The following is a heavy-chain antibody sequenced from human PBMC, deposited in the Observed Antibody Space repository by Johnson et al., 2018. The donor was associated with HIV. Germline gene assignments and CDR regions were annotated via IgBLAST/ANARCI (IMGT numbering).Heavy chain of an antibody. Sequence: QVQLVESGGGVVQPGRSLRLSCAASGFTFSNYGMHWVRQAPGKGLEWVAVVSYDGSYKDYADSVKGRFTISRDNSKNTLFLQMNCLRPEDTALYYCARDRPASSGYLGWIWGQGTMVTVSS. CDR1: GFTFSNYG. V-gene: IGHV3-30*03. J-gene: IGHJ3*02. CDR2: VSYDGSYK. CDR3: ARDRPASSGYLGWI. D-gene: IGHD3-22*01.